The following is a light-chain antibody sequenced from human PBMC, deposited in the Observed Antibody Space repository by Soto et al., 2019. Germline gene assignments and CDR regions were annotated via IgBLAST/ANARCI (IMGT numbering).Light chain of an antibody. J-gene: IGKJ2*01. CDR1: QSVSSSY. CDR3: QQYTVYT. V-gene: IGKV3-20*01. CDR2: GAS. Sequence: EIVLTQSPCTLSLSPGERATISCRASQSVSSSYLAWYQQKPGQAPRLLIYGASSRSTGIPDRFSSSGSATYSTLTISRLEPEDFTVYYCQQYTVYTFGPGTKLEIK.